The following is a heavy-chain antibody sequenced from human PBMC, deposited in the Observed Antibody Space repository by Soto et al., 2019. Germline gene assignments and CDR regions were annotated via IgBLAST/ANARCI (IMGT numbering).Heavy chain of an antibody. V-gene: IGHV4-31*03. J-gene: IGHJ3*02. CDR1: GGSVSSGAYD. D-gene: IGHD5-12*01. CDR2: IYYSGST. Sequence: PSETLSLTCTVSGGSVSSGAYDWTWIRQRPGKGLEWIGYIYYSGSTYYSPSLKSRLSISLDTSKNQLSLRLSSVTAADTAMYYCARARLRAVYAFDIWGQGTMVTVSS. CDR3: ARARLRAVYAFDI.